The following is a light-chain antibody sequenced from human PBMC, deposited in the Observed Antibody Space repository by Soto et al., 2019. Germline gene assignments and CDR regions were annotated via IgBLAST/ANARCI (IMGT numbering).Light chain of an antibody. Sequence: QSALTQPASVSGSPGQSITISCTGTSGDIGSYNRVSWYQQHPGKAPKLIIYEVTDRPSGVSNRCSGSKSGNTASLTISGLQAEDDDEYYCSSYPNINTRACVFGTGTKLTVL. CDR3: SSYPNINTRACV. CDR2: EVT. J-gene: IGLJ1*01. V-gene: IGLV2-14*01. CDR1: SGDIGSYNR.